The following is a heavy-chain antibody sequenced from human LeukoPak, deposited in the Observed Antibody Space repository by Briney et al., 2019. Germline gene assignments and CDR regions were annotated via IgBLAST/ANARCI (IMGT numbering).Heavy chain of an antibody. CDR3: ARTCGGDCYFPRGMDV. D-gene: IGHD2-21*02. CDR2: IHYSGST. CDR1: GGSISGYY. Sequence: SETLSLTCTVSGGSISGYYWSWIRQPPGKGLEWIGYIHYSGSTNYNPSLKSRVTISADTTKNRFSLKLSSVTAADTAVYYCARTCGGDCYFPRGMDVWGQGTTVTVSS. V-gene: IGHV4-59*08. J-gene: IGHJ6*02.